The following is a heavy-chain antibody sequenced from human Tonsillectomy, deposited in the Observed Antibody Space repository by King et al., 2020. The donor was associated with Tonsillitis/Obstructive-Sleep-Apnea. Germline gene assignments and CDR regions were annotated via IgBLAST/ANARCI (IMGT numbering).Heavy chain of an antibody. CDR1: GFTFSSYG. CDR3: ARGSSSGYFDY. Sequence: VQLVESGGGVVQPGRSLRLSCAASGFTFSSYGMHWVRQAPGKGLEWVAVIWYDGSNKYYADSVKGRFTISRDNSKNTLYLQMNSLRAEDTAVYYCARGSSSGYFDYWGQGTLVTVSS. D-gene: IGHD6-19*01. V-gene: IGHV3-33*01. J-gene: IGHJ4*02. CDR2: IWYDGSNK.